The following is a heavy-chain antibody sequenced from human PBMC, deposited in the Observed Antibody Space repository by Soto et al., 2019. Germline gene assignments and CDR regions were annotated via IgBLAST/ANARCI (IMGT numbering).Heavy chain of an antibody. CDR2: ISSSGSDT. J-gene: IGHJ5*02. D-gene: IGHD1-26*01. V-gene: IGHV3-48*03. CDR3: ASLSGSYGFDP. Sequence: PGGSLRRSCAGSGFSFSSYEINWVRQAPGKGLEWVSYISSSGSDTYYADSVKARFTISRDNAQNSLYLQMTRLRAEDTAIYYCASLSGSYGFDPWGQGTLVTVSS. CDR1: GFSFSSYE.